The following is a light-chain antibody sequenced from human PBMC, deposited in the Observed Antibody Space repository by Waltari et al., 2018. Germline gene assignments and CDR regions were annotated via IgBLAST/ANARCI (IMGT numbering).Light chain of an antibody. CDR2: GNT. CDR3: AAWDDNLLYV. V-gene: IGLV1-47*01. Sequence: QSVLTQPPSASGTPGQRVTISCSGSSSDIGDNYVYWYKQLPGTAPKLLIYGNTPRPSGGPVRFSGSKSGTSASLAISDLRSEDEADYYCAAWDDNLLYVFGTGTKVTVL. J-gene: IGLJ1*01. CDR1: SSDIGDNY.